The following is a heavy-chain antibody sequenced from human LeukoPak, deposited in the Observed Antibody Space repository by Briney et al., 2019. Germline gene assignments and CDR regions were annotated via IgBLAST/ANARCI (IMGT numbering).Heavy chain of an antibody. CDR1: GGSFSGYY. Sequence: PSETLSLTCAVYGGSFSGYYWSWIRQPPGKGLEWIGEINHSGSTNYNPSLKSRVTISVDTSKNQFSLKLSSVTAADTAVYYCARYRIVVVPAAIKGNWFDPWGQGTLVTVSS. CDR3: ARYRIVVVPAAIKGNWFDP. D-gene: IGHD2-2*01. V-gene: IGHV4-34*01. CDR2: INHSGST. J-gene: IGHJ5*02.